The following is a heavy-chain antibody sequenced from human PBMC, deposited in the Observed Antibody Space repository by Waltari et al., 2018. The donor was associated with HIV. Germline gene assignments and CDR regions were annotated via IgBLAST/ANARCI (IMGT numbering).Heavy chain of an antibody. CDR3: ARDQDYYDSTGYTCYAFDP. D-gene: IGHD3-22*01. CDR1: GSSISSRYY. V-gene: IGHV4-38-2*02. Sequence: QVRLQESGPGLVKPSETLSLTCSVSGSSISSRYYWGWLRQAPGKGLEWIGSIYRTATTDYNPSLKSRVSVSVNMSKNQFSLKLSSVTAADTAVYYCARDQDYYDSTGYTCYAFDPWGQGTMVIVSS. CDR2: IYRTATT. J-gene: IGHJ3*01.